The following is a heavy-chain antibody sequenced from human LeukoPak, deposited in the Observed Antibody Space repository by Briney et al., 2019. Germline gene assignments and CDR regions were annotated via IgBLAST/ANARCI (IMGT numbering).Heavy chain of an antibody. CDR1: GGSISSSSYY. CDR2: IYYSGST. D-gene: IGHD6-13*01. V-gene: IGHV4-39*07. Sequence: PSETLSLTCTVSGGSISSSSYYWGWIRQPPGKGLEWIGSIYYSGSTYYNPSLKSRVTISVDTSKNRFSLKLSSVTAADTAVYYCARVVTAAAGRLGWYFDLWGRGTLVTVSS. J-gene: IGHJ2*01. CDR3: ARVVTAAAGRLGWYFDL.